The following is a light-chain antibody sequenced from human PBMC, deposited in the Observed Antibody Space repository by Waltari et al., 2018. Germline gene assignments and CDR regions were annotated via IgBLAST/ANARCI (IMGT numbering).Light chain of an antibody. V-gene: IGLV3-19*01. Sequence: SSELTQDPAVSVALGQTVRITCQGDSLRSYYASWYQQKPGQAPVLVIYGKNNRPSGIPDRFSCSSSGNTASLTITGAQAEDEADYYGNSRDSSGNHVVFGGGTKLTVL. J-gene: IGLJ2*01. CDR2: GKN. CDR1: SLRSYY. CDR3: NSRDSSGNHVV.